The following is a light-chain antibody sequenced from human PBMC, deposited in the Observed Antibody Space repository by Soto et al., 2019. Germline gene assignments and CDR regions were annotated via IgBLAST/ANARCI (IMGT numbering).Light chain of an antibody. CDR3: QHLNNWPSYT. J-gene: IGKJ2*01. V-gene: IGKV2-40*01. CDR1: QSLLDSDDGNTY. CDR2: TVS. Sequence: DIVMTQTPLSLPVTPGEPASISCRSSQSLLDSDDGNTYLDWYLQKPGQSPQLLIYTVSYRASGVPDRFSGSGSGTEFTLTISSLQPEDFAIYYCQHLNNWPSYTFGQGTKVDIK.